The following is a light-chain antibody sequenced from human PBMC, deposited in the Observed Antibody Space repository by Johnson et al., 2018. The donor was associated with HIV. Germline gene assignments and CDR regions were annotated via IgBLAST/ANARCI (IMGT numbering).Light chain of an antibody. CDR2: QDS. CDR1: KLGDKY. V-gene: IGLV3-1*01. Sequence: VLTQPPSVSVSPGQTASITCSGDKLGDKYACWYQQKPGQSPVLVIYQDSKRPSGIPERFSGSNSGNTTTLTISGTQAMDEADYYCGTWDSSLSALFGTGTKVTVL. CDR3: GTWDSSLSAL. J-gene: IGLJ1*01.